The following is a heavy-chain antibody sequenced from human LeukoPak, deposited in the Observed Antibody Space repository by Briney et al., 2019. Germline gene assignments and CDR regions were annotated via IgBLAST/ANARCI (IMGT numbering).Heavy chain of an antibody. CDR2: ISGSGGTT. V-gene: IGHV3-23*01. CDR1: GFTFTSYA. D-gene: IGHD6-6*01. Sequence: GGSLRLSCAASGFTFTSYAMSWVRQAPGKGLEWVSTISGSGGTTYYADSVKGRFTISRDNSKNTLDLQMNSLRAEDTALYHCAREGSSFWFDPWGQGTLVTVSS. CDR3: AREGSSFWFDP. J-gene: IGHJ5*02.